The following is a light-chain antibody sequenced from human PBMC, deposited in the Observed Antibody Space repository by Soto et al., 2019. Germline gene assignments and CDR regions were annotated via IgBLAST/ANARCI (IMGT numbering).Light chain of an antibody. V-gene: IGLV5-37*01. J-gene: IGLJ3*02. CDR2: YYSDSDK. Sequence: QSALTQPPSSSASPGESARLTCTLPSDINVVDYDIYWYQQKPGSPPRYLLFYYSDSDKGQGSGVPSRFSGSKDASANTGILLISGLQSEDEADYYCMIWPSKALRVFGGGTKLTVL. CDR3: MIWPSKALRV. CDR1: SDINVVDYD.